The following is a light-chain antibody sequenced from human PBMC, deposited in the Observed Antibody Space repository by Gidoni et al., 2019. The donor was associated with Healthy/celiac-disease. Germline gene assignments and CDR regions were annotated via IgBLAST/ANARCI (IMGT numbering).Light chain of an antibody. V-gene: IGKV3-11*01. CDR3: QQRGNWPPIT. J-gene: IGKJ5*01. CDR2: DAS. CDR1: QSVSSY. Sequence: IALTQYPATLSLSPGERATRSCRARQSVSSYLAWFQQKPGQVPRLLIYDASNRATGIPARFSGSGCGTDFTLNNSSLEPRDFAVNYWQQRGNWPPITFGQGARLEIK.